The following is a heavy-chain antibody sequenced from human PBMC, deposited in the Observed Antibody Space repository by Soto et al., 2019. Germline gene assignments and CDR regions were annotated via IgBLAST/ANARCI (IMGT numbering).Heavy chain of an antibody. D-gene: IGHD6-13*01. V-gene: IGHV5-51*01. CDR1: GYTFTSYW. CDR3: ARTAAAGKYYYGVDV. CDR2: IYPGDSDT. J-gene: IGHJ6*02. Sequence: KVSCKASGYTFTSYWIGWVRQMPGKGLEWMGIIYPGDSDTRYSTSFPGQVTISADKSISTAYLQWSSLKAADTAIYYCARTAAAGKYYYGVDVWGQGTTVTVSS.